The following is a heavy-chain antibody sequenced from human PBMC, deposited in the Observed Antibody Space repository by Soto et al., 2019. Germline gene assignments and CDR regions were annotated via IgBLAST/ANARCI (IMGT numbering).Heavy chain of an antibody. V-gene: IGHV3-72*01. CDR1: GFTFSDHY. D-gene: IGHD3-22*01. CDR3: ARATYYYDGNTYYYIDD. J-gene: IGHJ4*02. Sequence: GGSLRLSCAASGFTFSDHYMDWVRQAPGTGLEWVGRARNKANSYTTEYAASVKGRFTISRDDSKNSLYLQMNSLKTEDTAMYYCARATYYYDGNTYYYIDDWGLGTLVTVSS. CDR2: ARNKANSYTT.